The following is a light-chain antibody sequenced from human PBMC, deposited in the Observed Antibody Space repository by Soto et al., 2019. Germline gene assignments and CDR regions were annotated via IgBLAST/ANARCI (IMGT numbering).Light chain of an antibody. J-gene: IGKJ1*01. V-gene: IGKV2-30*01. Sequence: DVVMTQSPLSLAVTLGQPASISCRSNQSLLSSDGNNYLNCFQQGPGQSPRRLTYQVSIRDSGVPDRFSGSGSGTEFTLKISRVEADDVGIYYCMQGTHWPPWTFGQGTKVEIK. CDR2: QVS. CDR1: QSLLSSDGNNY. CDR3: MQGTHWPPWT.